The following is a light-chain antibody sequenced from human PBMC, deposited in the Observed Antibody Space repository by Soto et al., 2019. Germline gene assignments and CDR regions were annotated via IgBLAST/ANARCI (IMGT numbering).Light chain of an antibody. Sequence: IVRTQSPATLPLSPGERPTLSCRASQSVAHNLAWYQQKPGQAPRLLIFGAYIRANGIPARFSGSGSGTELTLTISNLHIEYLALYYCQQYVRWPPETFGQGTNVYIK. CDR3: QQYVRWPPET. CDR2: GAY. J-gene: IGKJ1*01. V-gene: IGKV3-15*01. CDR1: QSVAHN.